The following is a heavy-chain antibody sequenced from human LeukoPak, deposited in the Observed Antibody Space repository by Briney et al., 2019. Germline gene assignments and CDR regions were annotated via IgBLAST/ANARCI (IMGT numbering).Heavy chain of an antibody. CDR2: IFPIFGTA. V-gene: IGHV1-69*05. D-gene: IGHD2-2*01. CDR1: GGTFSSYA. CDR3: ARVAGDLFDCSSPSCYGISAFDI. J-gene: IGHJ3*02. Sequence: SVKVSCKASGGTFSSYAISWVRQAPGQGLEWMGGIFPIFGTANYAQKFQGRVTITTDESTSTAYMELSSLRSEDAAVYYCARVAGDLFDCSSPSCYGISAFDIWGQGTMVTVSS.